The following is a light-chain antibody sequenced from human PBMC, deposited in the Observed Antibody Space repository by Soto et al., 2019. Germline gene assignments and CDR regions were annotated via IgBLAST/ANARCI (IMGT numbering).Light chain of an antibody. CDR1: QSISSW. Sequence: DIQMTQSPSTLSASVVDRVTITCRASQSISSWLAWYQQKPGKAPKLLIYDASSLESGVPSRFSGSGSGTEFTLTISSLQPDDFATYYCQQYNSYSPETFGQGTKVDIK. V-gene: IGKV1-5*01. CDR2: DAS. CDR3: QQYNSYSPET. J-gene: IGKJ1*01.